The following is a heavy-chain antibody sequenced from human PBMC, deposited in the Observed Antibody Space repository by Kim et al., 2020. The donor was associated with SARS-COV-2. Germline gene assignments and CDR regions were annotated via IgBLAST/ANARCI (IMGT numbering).Heavy chain of an antibody. CDR2: ISYDGSNK. D-gene: IGHD3-9*01. J-gene: IGHJ6*02. V-gene: IGHV3-30*04. CDR1: GFTFSSYA. Sequence: GGSLRLSCAASGFTFSSYAMHWVRQAPGKGLEWVAVISYDGSNKYYADSVKGRFTISRDNSKNTLYLQMNSLRAEDTAVYYCARAPGITILNYYYYGMDVWGQGTTVTVSS. CDR3: ARAPGITILNYYYYGMDV.